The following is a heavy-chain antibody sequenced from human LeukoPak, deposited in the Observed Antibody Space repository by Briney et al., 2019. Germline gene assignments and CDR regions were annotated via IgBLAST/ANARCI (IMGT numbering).Heavy chain of an antibody. D-gene: IGHD6-13*01. V-gene: IGHV3-72*01. CDR2: TRNKANSYTT. J-gene: IGHJ5*02. Sequence: PGGSLRLSCAASGFTFSDHYMDWVRQAPGKGLEWVGRTRNKANSYTTEYAASVKGRFTISRDDSKNSLYLQMNNLKTEDTAVYYCARDLEGGIFDPWGQGTLVTVSS. CDR3: ARDLEGGIFDP. CDR1: GFTFSDHY.